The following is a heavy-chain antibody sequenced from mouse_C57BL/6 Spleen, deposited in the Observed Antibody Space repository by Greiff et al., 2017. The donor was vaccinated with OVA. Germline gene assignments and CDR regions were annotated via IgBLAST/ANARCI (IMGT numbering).Heavy chain of an antibody. CDR3: ARGPYGSSYGFAY. CDR1: GYTFTSYW. V-gene: IGHV1-64*01. J-gene: IGHJ3*01. D-gene: IGHD1-1*01. Sequence: QVQLQQPGAELVKPGASVKLSCKASGYTFTSYWMHWVKQRPGQGLEWIGMIHPKSGSTNYNEKFKSKATLTVDKSSSTAYMQLSSLTSDDSAVYYCARGPYGSSYGFAYWGQGTLVTVSA. CDR2: IHPKSGST.